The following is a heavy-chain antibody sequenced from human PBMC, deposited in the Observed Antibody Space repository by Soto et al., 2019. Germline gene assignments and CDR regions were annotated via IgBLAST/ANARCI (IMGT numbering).Heavy chain of an antibody. CDR2: IHYSGST. CDR1: GASINRGGYF. J-gene: IGHJ4*02. V-gene: IGHV4-31*03. CDR3: ARGFVETAMAFDY. Sequence: QVQLQESGPGLVKPSQTLSLACSVSGASINRGGYFWSWIRQLPGKGLEWIGYIHYSGSTYYNPSLKSRVVMSMDTSKNDFSLKLSSVTAAATAVFYCARGFVETAMAFDYWGQGALVTVSS. D-gene: IGHD5-18*01.